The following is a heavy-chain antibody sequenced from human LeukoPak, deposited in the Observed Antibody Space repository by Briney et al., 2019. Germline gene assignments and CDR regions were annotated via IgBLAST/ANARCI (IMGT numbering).Heavy chain of an antibody. V-gene: IGHV4-30-4*01. CDR3: ARERPYYDSSGRNNWFDP. Sequence: PSETLSLTCTVSGGSIGSGDYYWSWIRQPPGKGLEWIGYIYYSGSTYYNPSLKSRVTISVDTSKNQFSLKLSSVTAADTAVYYCARERPYYDSSGRNNWFDPWGQGTLVTVSS. CDR1: GGSIGSGDYY. CDR2: IYYSGST. J-gene: IGHJ5*02. D-gene: IGHD3-22*01.